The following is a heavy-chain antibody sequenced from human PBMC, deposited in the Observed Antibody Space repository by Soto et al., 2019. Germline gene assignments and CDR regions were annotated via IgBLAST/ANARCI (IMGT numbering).Heavy chain of an antibody. J-gene: IGHJ4*02. V-gene: IGHV3-23*01. D-gene: IGHD2-21*02. Sequence: GGSLRLSCAASGFTFSSYAMSWVRQAPGKGLEWVSAISGSGGSTYYADSVKGRFTISRDNSKNTLYLQMNSLRAEDTAVYYCAKGAPSTYCGGDCYLGCGQGTLVTVSA. CDR2: ISGSGGST. CDR3: AKGAPSTYCGGDCYLG. CDR1: GFTFSSYA.